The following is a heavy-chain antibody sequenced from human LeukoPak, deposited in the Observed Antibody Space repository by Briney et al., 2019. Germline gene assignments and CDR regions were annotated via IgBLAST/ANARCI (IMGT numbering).Heavy chain of an antibody. V-gene: IGHV3-7*01. CDR3: ARDPLTLYDYYMDV. D-gene: IGHD2/OR15-2a*01. J-gene: IGHJ6*03. CDR2: IKKDGSEK. CDR1: GFTFSTYW. Sequence: GGSLRLSCAASGFTFSTYWMSWVRQAPGKGLEWVAKIKKDGSEKYYMDSVKGRFTISRDNAKNSLYLQMNSLRAEDTAVYYCARDPLTLYDYYMDVWGKGTSVTVSS.